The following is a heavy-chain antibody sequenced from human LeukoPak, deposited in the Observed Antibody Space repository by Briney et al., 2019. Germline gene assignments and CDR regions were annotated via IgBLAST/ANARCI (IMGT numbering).Heavy chain of an antibody. CDR1: GFIFNNYG. V-gene: IGHV3-23*01. D-gene: IGHD3-22*01. J-gene: IGHJ5*02. Sequence: GGSLRLSCAASGFIFNNYGLIWVRQAPGKGLEWVSAISNDGGGTNYADFVKGRFTISRDNSKNTLFLQMNSLRAADTALYYCAKGSSGYFVDLWGQGTLVTVSS. CDR2: ISNDGGGT. CDR3: AKGSSGYFVDL.